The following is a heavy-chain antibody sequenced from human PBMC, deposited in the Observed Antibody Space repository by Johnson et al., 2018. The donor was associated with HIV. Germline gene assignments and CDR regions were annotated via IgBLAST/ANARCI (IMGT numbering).Heavy chain of an antibody. CDR1: GFTFSSYA. J-gene: IGHJ3*02. CDR2: ISGSGGST. CDR3: ARGPPLGDAFDI. V-gene: IGHV3-23*04. D-gene: IGHD7-27*01. Sequence: VQLVESGGGLVQPGGSLRLSCAASGFTFSSYAMSWVRQAPGKGLEWVSAISGSGGSTYYADSVKGRVTISRDNSKNSLYLQMNSLRVEDTAVYYCARGPPLGDAFDIWGLGTMVTVSS.